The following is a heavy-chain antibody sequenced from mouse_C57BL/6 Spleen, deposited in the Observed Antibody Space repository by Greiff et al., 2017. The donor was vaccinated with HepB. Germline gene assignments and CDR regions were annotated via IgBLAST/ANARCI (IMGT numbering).Heavy chain of an antibody. J-gene: IGHJ1*03. CDR1: GFTFSDYY. CDR3: ARQKDYDYGYWYFDV. Sequence: EVQVVESGGGLVQPGGSLKLSCAASGFTFSDYYMYWVRQTPEKRLEWVAYISNGGGSTYYPDTVKGRFTISRDNAKNTLYLQMSRLKSEDTAMYYCARQKDYDYGYWYFDVWGTGTTVTVSS. D-gene: IGHD2-4*01. CDR2: ISNGGGST. V-gene: IGHV5-12*01.